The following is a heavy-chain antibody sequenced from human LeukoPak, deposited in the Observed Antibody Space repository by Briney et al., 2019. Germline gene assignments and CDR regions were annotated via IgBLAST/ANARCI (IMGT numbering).Heavy chain of an antibody. J-gene: IGHJ4*02. Sequence: PGGSLRLSCAASGFTFSDYYKSWIRQAPGKGLEWVSYISSSGSTIYYADSVKGRFTISRDNAKNSLYLQMTSLRAEDTAVYYCARAGGSGSYYAWYFDYWGQGTLVTVSS. V-gene: IGHV3-11*01. CDR3: ARAGGSGSYYAWYFDY. D-gene: IGHD3-10*01. CDR1: GFTFSDYY. CDR2: ISSSGSTI.